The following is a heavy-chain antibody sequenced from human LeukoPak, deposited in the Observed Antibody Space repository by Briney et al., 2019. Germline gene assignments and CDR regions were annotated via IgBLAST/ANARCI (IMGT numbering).Heavy chain of an antibody. D-gene: IGHD6-13*01. CDR2: ISYDGSNK. Sequence: GGSLRLSCAASGFTFSSYAMHWVRQAPGKGLEWVAVISYDGSNKYYADSVKGRFTISRDNSKNTLYLQMNSLRAEDTAVYYCVREVSSSWYYFDYWGQGTLVTVSS. CDR1: GFTFSSYA. J-gene: IGHJ4*02. V-gene: IGHV3-30*04. CDR3: VREVSSSWYYFDY.